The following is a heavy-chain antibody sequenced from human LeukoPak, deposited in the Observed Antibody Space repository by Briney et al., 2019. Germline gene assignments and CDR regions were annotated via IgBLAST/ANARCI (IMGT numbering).Heavy chain of an antibody. CDR1: GFTFSSYA. D-gene: IGHD3-22*01. CDR2: ISYDGSNK. Sequence: GRSLRLSCAASGFTFSSYAMHWVRQAPGKGLEWVAVISYDGSNKYYADSVKGRFTISRDNAKNSLYLQMNSLRAEDTAVYYCVRVDSSGYGLHWGLDYWGQGTLVTVSS. CDR3: VRVDSSGYGLHWGLDY. J-gene: IGHJ4*02. V-gene: IGHV3-30*04.